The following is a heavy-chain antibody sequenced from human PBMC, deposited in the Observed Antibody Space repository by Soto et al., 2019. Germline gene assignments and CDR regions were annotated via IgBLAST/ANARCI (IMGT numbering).Heavy chain of an antibody. CDR1: GFTFSSYA. CDR2: ISGSGGST. Sequence: GSLRLSCAASGFTFSSYAMSWVRPAPGKGLEWVSTISGSGGSTYYADSLKGRFTISRDNSKNTLFLQMSSQRAEDTAVYYCAKEAVSGWYYFDYWGPGTLVTVSS. CDR3: AKEAVSGWYYFDY. V-gene: IGHV3-23*01. J-gene: IGHJ4*02. D-gene: IGHD6-19*01.